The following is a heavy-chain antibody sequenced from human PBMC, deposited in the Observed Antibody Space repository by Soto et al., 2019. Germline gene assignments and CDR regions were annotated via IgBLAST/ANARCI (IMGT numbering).Heavy chain of an antibody. Sequence: GGSLRLSCAASGFTFGTFPMSWVRQASGKGLEWVSSVSASGASTYYADSVKGRFTVSRDNSKNTLYLQMNSLRAEDTAVYYCTKRPLNYQNFDCWGPGTQVTASS. J-gene: IGHJ4*02. D-gene: IGHD2-2*01. V-gene: IGHV3-23*01. CDR3: TKRPLNYQNFDC. CDR1: GFTFGTFP. CDR2: VSASGAST.